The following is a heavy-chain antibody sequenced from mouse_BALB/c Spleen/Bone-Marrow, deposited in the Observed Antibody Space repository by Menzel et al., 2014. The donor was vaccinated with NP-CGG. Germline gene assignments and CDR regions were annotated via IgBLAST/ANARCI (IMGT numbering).Heavy chain of an antibody. CDR3: ASKTGTGYWYFDV. CDR2: ISSGGSYT. Sequence: EVKVVESGGGLVKPGGPLKLSCAASGFTFSSYAMSWVRQSPEKRLEWVAEISSGGSYTYYPDTVTGRFTISRDNAKNTLYLEMSSLRPEDTAMYYCASKTGTGYWYFDVWGAGTTVTVSS. D-gene: IGHD4-1*01. CDR1: GFTFSSYA. V-gene: IGHV5-9-4*01. J-gene: IGHJ1*01.